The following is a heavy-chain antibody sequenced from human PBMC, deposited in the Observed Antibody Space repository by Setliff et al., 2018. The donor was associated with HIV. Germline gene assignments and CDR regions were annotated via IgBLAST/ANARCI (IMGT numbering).Heavy chain of an antibody. CDR3: ARDVLGLVISVYGF. CDR1: GFSISSRYY. D-gene: IGHD3-22*01. CDR2: IYHTGSS. Sequence: SETLSLTCDVSGFSISSRYYWGWIRQSPGKGLEWIGNIYHTGSSYYNPPLNDRATISLDTSKNQFSLKLNSVTAADTAVYYCARDVLGLVISVYGFWGQGIPVTVSS. V-gene: IGHV4-38-2*02. J-gene: IGHJ4*02.